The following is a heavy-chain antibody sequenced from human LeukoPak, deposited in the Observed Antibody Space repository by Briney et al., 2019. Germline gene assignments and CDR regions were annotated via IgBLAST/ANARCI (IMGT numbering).Heavy chain of an antibody. CDR1: GFTFDSYW. Sequence: GGSLRLSCAASGFTFDSYWMSWVRQAPGKGLEWVANIKLDGSERYYMDSVGGRFTISRDYSKNSLDLQMNSLRAEDTAVYYCALSRGSGGPFDFWGQGTLVTVSS. J-gene: IGHJ4*02. V-gene: IGHV3-7*01. CDR2: IKLDGSER. D-gene: IGHD3-10*01. CDR3: ALSRGSGGPFDF.